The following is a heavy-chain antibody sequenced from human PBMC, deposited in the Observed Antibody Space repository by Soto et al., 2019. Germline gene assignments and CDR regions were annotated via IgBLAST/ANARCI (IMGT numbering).Heavy chain of an antibody. CDR1: GFTFSSYA. CDR2: ISYDGRNK. CDR3: VRDPAYFSGGTCYSSHDMDV. D-gene: IGHD2-15*01. Sequence: GGSLRLSCAASGFTFSSYAMHWVRQAPGKGLEWVAVISYDGRNKYYADSVKGRFTISRDNSKITLFLEMKSLRVKDTDVYHCVRDPAYFSGGTCYSSHDMDVWGQGTTCTVSS. V-gene: IGHV3-30*04. J-gene: IGHJ6*01.